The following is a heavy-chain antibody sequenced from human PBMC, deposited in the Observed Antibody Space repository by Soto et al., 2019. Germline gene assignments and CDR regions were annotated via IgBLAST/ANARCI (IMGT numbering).Heavy chain of an antibody. CDR2: IYSGGST. J-gene: IGHJ4*02. V-gene: IGHV3-53*01. CDR3: ARESWGNGNYFDY. Sequence: GGSLRLSCAASGFTVSSNYMSWVRQAPGKGLEWVSVIYSGGSTYYADSVKGRFTISRDNSKNTLYLQMNSLRAEDTAVYYCARESWGNGNYFDYWGQGTLVTVSS. CDR1: GFTVSSNY. D-gene: IGHD2-8*01.